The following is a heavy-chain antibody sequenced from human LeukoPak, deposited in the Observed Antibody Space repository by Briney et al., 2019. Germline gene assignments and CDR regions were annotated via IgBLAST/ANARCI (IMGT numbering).Heavy chain of an antibody. Sequence: GESLKISCKGSGYSFTSYWIGWVRQMPGKGLEWMGIIYPGNSDTKYSPSFQGQVTISADKSISTAYLKWSSLKASDTAMYYCARHTYYYDSSGYYSWGQGTLVTVSS. V-gene: IGHV5-51*01. CDR1: GYSFTSYW. CDR2: IYPGNSDT. J-gene: IGHJ4*02. D-gene: IGHD3-22*01. CDR3: ARHTYYYDSSGYYS.